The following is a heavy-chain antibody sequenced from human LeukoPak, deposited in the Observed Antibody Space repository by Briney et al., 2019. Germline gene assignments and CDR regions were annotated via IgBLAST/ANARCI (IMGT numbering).Heavy chain of an antibody. V-gene: IGHV3-7*01. D-gene: IGHD3-9*01. CDR2: IKQDGSEK. CDR1: GFTFSSYW. CDR3: ARDLHDTTYYDIPGPSSGPIDY. J-gene: IGHJ4*02. Sequence: GGSLRLSCAASGFTFSSYWMSWVRQAPGKGLEWVANIKQDGSEKYYVDSVKGRFTISRDNAKNSLYLQMNSLRAEDTAVYYCARDLHDTTYYDIPGPSSGPIDYWGQGTLVTVSS.